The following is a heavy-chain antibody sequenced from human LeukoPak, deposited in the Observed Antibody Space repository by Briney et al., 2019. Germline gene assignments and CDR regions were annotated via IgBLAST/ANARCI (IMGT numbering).Heavy chain of an antibody. V-gene: IGHV3-74*01. CDR1: RFTFRSYW. J-gene: IGHJ4*02. CDR2: VIRDGSFT. Sequence: AGSLRLSCAASRFTFRSYWMHWARQAPGKGLEGVSRVIRDGSFTNYADSVKGRFTISRDNAKNKLYLQMSSLRAEDTAVYFCVRDGDDFNFDYWGQGSLVTVSS. CDR3: VRDGDDFNFDY. D-gene: IGHD5-24*01.